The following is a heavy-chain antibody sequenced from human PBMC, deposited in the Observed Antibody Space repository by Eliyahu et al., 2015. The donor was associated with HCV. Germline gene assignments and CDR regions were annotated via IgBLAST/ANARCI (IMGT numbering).Heavy chain of an antibody. CDR3: ARRGYYGSGSYYKPLPSLIDY. J-gene: IGHJ4*02. V-gene: IGHV4-39*01. CDR1: GGSISSSSYY. Sequence: QLQLQESGPGLVKPSETLSLTCTVSGGSISSSSYYWGWIRQPPGKGLEWIGSIYYSGSTYYNPSLKSRVTISVDTSKNQFSLKLSSVTAADTAVYYCARRGYYGSGSYYKPLPSLIDYWGQGTLVTVSS. D-gene: IGHD3-10*01. CDR2: IYYSGST.